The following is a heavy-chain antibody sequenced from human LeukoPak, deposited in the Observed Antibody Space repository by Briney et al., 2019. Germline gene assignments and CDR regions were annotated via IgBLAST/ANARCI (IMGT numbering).Heavy chain of an antibody. Sequence: GGSLRLSCAASGFTLSSYWMHWVRQAPGKGLVWVSRINSDGSSTSYADSVKGRFTISRDNAKNTLYLQMNSPRAEDTAVYYCARERYDFWSGCFLLWGQGTLVTVSS. CDR1: GFTLSSYW. D-gene: IGHD3-3*01. J-gene: IGHJ4*02. CDR3: ARERYDFWSGCFLL. CDR2: INSDGSST. V-gene: IGHV3-74*01.